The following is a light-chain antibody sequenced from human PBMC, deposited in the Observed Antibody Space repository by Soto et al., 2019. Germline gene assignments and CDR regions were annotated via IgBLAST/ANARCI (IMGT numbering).Light chain of an antibody. CDR2: WAS. CDR1: QSVLYSSNNKNY. Sequence: DIVMTQSPDSLAVSLGERVTINCKSSQSVLYSSNNKNYLAWYQQKSGQPPKVLIYWASTRESGVPDRFSGSGSGTDFTLTISSLQAEDVAVYYCQQYYTAPLTFGGGTKVEIK. J-gene: IGKJ4*01. CDR3: QQYYTAPLT. V-gene: IGKV4-1*01.